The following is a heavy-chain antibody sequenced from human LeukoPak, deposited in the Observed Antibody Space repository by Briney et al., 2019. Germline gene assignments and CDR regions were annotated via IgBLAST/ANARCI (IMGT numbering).Heavy chain of an antibody. CDR2: ISASGSTT. J-gene: IGHJ4*02. D-gene: IGHD6-19*01. Sequence: GGSLRLSCAASGFTFSSYAMSWVRQAPGKGLEWASTISASGSTTYYADSVRGRFTISRDNSKNTLSLQMSSLRAEDTAVHYCAKARTPYNSGFDYWGQGTLVAVSS. CDR3: AKARTPYNSGFDY. V-gene: IGHV3-23*01. CDR1: GFTFSSYA.